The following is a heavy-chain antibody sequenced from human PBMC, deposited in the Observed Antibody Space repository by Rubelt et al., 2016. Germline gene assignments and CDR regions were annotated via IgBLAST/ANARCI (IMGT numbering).Heavy chain of an antibody. V-gene: IGHV4-34*01. CDR3: ASWPVGYCSGGTCYSFDY. CDR1: GGSFSAYY. J-gene: IGHJ4*02. Sequence: QVQLQQWGAGLLKPSETLSLTCVVSGGSFSAYYWSWIRQPPGKGLEWIGEINHSGSTHYNPSLKSRVTMSVDKSKNQFSLGHGSVTGSETAVYYCASWPVGYCSGGTCYSFDYGGQGTLVTVSS. D-gene: IGHD2-15*01. CDR2: INHSGST.